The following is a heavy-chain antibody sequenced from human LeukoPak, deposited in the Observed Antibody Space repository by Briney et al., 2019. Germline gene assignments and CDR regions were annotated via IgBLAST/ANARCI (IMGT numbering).Heavy chain of an antibody. CDR2: INHSGST. J-gene: IGHJ1*01. CDR3: ARAFPRYFAGHFQH. Sequence: SETLSLTCAVYGGSFSGYYWSWIRQPPGKGLEWIGEINHSGSTNYNPSLKSRVTISVDTSKNQFSLKLSSVTAADTAVYYCARAFPRYFAGHFQHWGQGTLVTVSS. D-gene: IGHD3-9*01. CDR1: GGSFSGYY. V-gene: IGHV4-34*01.